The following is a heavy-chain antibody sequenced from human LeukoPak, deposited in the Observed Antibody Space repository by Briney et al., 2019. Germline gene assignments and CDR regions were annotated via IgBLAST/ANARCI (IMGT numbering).Heavy chain of an antibody. J-gene: IGHJ4*02. CDR2: IDWDDDK. CDR1: GFSLSTMGMR. D-gene: IGHD2-21*02. V-gene: IGHV2-70*04. CDR3: ARTLAYCGIDCYYFDS. Sequence: SGPALVKPTQTLTLTCTFSGFSLSTMGMRVSWIRQSPGKALEWLARIDWDDDKFYTTSLKTRLTTSKDASKNQVVLTMTNVDPMDTATYYCARTLAYCGIDCYYFDSWGQGTLVVVSS.